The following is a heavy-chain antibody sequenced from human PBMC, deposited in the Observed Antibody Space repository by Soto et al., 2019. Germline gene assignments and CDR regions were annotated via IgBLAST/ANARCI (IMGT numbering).Heavy chain of an antibody. Sequence: QVQLVQSGAEVKKPGASVKVSCKASGYTFTSYAMHWVRQAPGQRREWMGWINAGNGNTKYSQKFQGRVTITRDTSASTAYMELSSLRSEDTAVYYCERARIAARPSNYFDHWGQGTLVTVSS. V-gene: IGHV1-3*01. CDR2: INAGNGNT. CDR3: ERARIAARPSNYFDH. J-gene: IGHJ4*02. D-gene: IGHD6-6*01. CDR1: GYTFTSYA.